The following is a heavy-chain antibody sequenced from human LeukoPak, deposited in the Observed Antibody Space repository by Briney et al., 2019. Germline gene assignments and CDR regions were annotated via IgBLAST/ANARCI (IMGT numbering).Heavy chain of an antibody. D-gene: IGHD5-24*01. Sequence: PSETLSLTCTASGGSISSGSYYWSWIRQPAGKGLEWIGRIYSSGSTNYNPSPKSRVIISVDTSKNQFSLKLSSVTAADTAVYYCARDNSVRDEAWWFNPWGQGTLVTVSS. J-gene: IGHJ5*02. CDR2: IYSSGST. CDR1: GGSISSGSYY. V-gene: IGHV4-61*02. CDR3: ARDNSVRDEAWWFNP.